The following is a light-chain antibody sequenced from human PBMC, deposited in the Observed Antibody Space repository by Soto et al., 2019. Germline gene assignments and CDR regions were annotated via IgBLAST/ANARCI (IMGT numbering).Light chain of an antibody. J-gene: IGKJ1*01. CDR1: QDISND. CDR2: DAS. CDR3: LQDYSYPHT. Sequence: AIQMTQSPSSLSASVGDRVTITCRASQDISNDLAWYQQKPGKAPELLIYDASNLHSGVPFRFSGSGSGTEFTPTITSLQPEDFANYFCLQDYSYPHTFGQGTKVDIK. V-gene: IGKV1-6*01.